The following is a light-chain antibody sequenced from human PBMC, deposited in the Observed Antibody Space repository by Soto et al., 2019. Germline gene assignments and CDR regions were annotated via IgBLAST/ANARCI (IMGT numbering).Light chain of an antibody. CDR3: QQTYSTLVT. J-gene: IGKJ3*01. CDR2: TAS. CDR1: QNISVC. V-gene: IGKV1-39*01. Sequence: DIQMTQSPSSLSASVGDRVTIACRASQNISVCLNWYQHKAGKAPKLLIYTASSLESGVPSRISGGGSGTEFTLTISSLQPDDFAPYYCQQTYSTLVTFGPGTKVDIK.